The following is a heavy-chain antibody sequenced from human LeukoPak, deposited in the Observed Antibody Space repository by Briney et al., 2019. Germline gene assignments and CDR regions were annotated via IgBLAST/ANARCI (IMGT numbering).Heavy chain of an antibody. CDR3: AKAHDYGGPITIDFDY. CDR2: INPNSGGT. D-gene: IGHD4-23*01. J-gene: IGHJ4*02. CDR1: GYTFTGYY. Sequence: ASVKVSCKASGYTFTGYYMHWVRQAPGQGLEWMGWINPNSGGTNYAQKFQGRVTMTRDTSISTAYMELSRLRSDDTAVYYCAKAHDYGGPITIDFDYWGQGTLVTVSS. V-gene: IGHV1-2*02.